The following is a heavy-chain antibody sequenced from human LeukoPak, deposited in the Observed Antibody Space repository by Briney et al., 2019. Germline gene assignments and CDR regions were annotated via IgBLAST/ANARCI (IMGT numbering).Heavy chain of an antibody. CDR1: GYTFTNYD. D-gene: IGHD3-22*01. Sequence: ASVKVSCKASGYTFTNYDINWVRQATGQGLEWMGWMNPNSGNTGYAQKFQGRVTMTRDTSISTAYMKLSSLKSEDTAVYYCASPGRDYYDPSGYYPFDYWGQGTLITVSS. J-gene: IGHJ4*02. V-gene: IGHV1-8*01. CDR2: MNPNSGNT. CDR3: ASPGRDYYDPSGYYPFDY.